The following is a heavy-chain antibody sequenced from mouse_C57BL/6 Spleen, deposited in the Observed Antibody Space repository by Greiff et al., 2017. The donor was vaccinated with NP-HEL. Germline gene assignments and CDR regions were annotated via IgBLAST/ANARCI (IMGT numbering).Heavy chain of an antibody. D-gene: IGHD5-5*01. CDR3: ASHYRYYYAMYY. J-gene: IGHJ4*01. Sequence: EVQLVESGPGLVKPSPSLSLSCSVTGYSITSGYYWKWIRQFPGNILELLGFISYDGSTNYNQSLKNRISITRDTSKNQLFLKLNSVTTEDTTTYYCASHYRYYYAMYYWGQGTSVTVSS. CDR1: GYSITSGYY. CDR2: ISYDGST. V-gene: IGHV3-6*01.